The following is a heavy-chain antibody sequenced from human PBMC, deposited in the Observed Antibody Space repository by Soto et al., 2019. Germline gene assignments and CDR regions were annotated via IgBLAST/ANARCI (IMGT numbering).Heavy chain of an antibody. CDR2: IYYSGST. CDR3: ARHNQCSGSRYFDY. D-gene: IGHD3-10*02. J-gene: IGHJ4*02. Sequence: QVQLQESGPGLVKPSETLSLTCTVSGGSISSYYWSWIRQPPGKGLEWIGYIYYSGSTNYNPALKRRVNIPRDTSRPKISRRQNSMTADHTAVYYWARHNQCSGSRYFDYWGQGPLVTVYS. CDR1: GGSISSYY. V-gene: IGHV4-59*08.